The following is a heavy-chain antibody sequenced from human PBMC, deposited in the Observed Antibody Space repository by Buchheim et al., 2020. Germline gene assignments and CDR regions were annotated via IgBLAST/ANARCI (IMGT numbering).Heavy chain of an antibody. J-gene: IGHJ4*02. CDR1: GFTFSNSG. CDR2: TSGRDFET. D-gene: IGHD3-3*01. CDR3: AKDRNDFWIGVPQY. Sequence: EVQVLESGGGLVQPGGSLRLSCAVSGFTFSNSGMSWVRQAPGKGLEWVLSTSGRDFETYYADSVKGRFTVSRDISNNTLYLQMNSLRAEDTAVYYCAKDRNDFWIGVPQYWGQGTL. V-gene: IGHV3-23*01.